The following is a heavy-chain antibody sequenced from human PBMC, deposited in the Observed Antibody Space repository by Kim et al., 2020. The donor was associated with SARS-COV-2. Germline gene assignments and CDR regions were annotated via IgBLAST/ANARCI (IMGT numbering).Heavy chain of an antibody. D-gene: IGHD3-3*01. J-gene: IGHJ4*02. Sequence: AGAVQGRFTTSRGNSMNTRYLQMNSLRAEDPAVYYCAKADFWSGYYSFDYWGQGTLVTVSS. CDR3: AKADFWSGYYSFDY. V-gene: IGHV3-30*02.